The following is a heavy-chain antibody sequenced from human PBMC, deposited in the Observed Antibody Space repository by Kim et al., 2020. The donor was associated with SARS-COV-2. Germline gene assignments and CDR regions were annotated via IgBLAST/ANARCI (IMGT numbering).Heavy chain of an antibody. J-gene: IGHJ4*02. CDR3: ARAYSSGWAYFDY. CDR2: ISSSSSNT. Sequence: GGSLRLSCAASGFTFSSYSMNWVRQAPGKGLEWVSSISSSSSNTYYADSVKGRFTISRDNDKNTLYLQMNSLRAEDTAVYYCARAYSSGWAYFDYWGQGTLVTVSS. D-gene: IGHD6-19*01. V-gene: IGHV3-21*01. CDR1: GFTFSSYS.